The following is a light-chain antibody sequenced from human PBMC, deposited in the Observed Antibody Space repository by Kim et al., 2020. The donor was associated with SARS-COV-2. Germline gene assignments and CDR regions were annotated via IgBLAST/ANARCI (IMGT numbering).Light chain of an antibody. J-gene: IGKJ5*01. CDR1: QSLLYSSNNKNY. V-gene: IGKV4-1*01. CDR2: WAS. CDR3: QQYYSSPIT. Sequence: DIVMTQSPDSLAVSLGERATVNCKSSQSLLYSSNNKNYIAWYQQKPGQPPILLIYWASIRQSGDPDRFSGSGSGTDFTLPINSLQAEDVAVYYCQQYYSSPITFGQGTRLEIK.